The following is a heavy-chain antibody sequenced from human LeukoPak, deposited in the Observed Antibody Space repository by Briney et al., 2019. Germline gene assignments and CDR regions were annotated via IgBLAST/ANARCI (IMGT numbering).Heavy chain of an antibody. J-gene: IGHJ5*02. V-gene: IGHV3-7*01. Sequence: PGGSLRLSCAASGFTFSSYWMSWVRQAPGKGLEWVANIKQDGSEKYYVDSVKGRFTISRDNAKNSLYLQMNSLRAEDTAVYYCARDYNYGDYDGYNWFDPWGQGTLVTVSS. D-gene: IGHD4-17*01. CDR1: GFTFSSYW. CDR2: IKQDGSEK. CDR3: ARDYNYGDYDGYNWFDP.